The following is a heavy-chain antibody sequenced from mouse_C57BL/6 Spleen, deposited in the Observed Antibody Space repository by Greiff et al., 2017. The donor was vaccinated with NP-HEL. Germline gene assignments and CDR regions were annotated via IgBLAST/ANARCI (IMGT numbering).Heavy chain of an antibody. CDR1: GYTFTSYW. J-gene: IGHJ3*01. Sequence: VQLQQPGAELVKPGASVKLSCKASGYTFTSYWMHWVKQRPGQGLEWIGMIHPNSGSTNYNEKFKSKATLTVDKSSSTAYMQLSSLTSEDSAVYYCARDDGYYGLAYWGQGTLVTVSA. CDR2: IHPNSGST. V-gene: IGHV1-64*01. CDR3: ARDDGYYGLAY. D-gene: IGHD2-3*01.